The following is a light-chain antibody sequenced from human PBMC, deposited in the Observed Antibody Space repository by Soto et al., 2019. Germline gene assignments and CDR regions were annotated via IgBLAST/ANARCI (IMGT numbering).Light chain of an antibody. CDR3: QSYDSSLSGSV. Sequence: QSVLTQPPSVSGAPGQRVTISCTGSRSNIGAGNDVYWYQQLPGTAPKLLIYGNNNRPSGVPDRFSGSKSGTSASLAITGLQAEDEADYYCQSYDSSLSGSVFGGGTQLTVL. J-gene: IGLJ2*01. CDR1: RSNIGAGND. V-gene: IGLV1-40*01. CDR2: GNN.